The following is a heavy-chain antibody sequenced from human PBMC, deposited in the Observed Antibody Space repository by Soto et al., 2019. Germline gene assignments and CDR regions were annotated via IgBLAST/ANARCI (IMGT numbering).Heavy chain of an antibody. CDR3: AKSREYSSSRPDFDY. CDR1: GFTFDDYA. V-gene: IGHV3-9*01. Sequence: EVQLVESGGGLVQPGRSLRLSCAASGFTFDDYAMHWVRQAPGKGLEWVSGISWNSGNMGYADSVKGRFTISRDNAQNSLYLQMNSLRAEDTALYYYAKSREYSSSRPDFDYWGQGTLVTVSS. D-gene: IGHD6-13*01. J-gene: IGHJ4*02. CDR2: ISWNSGNM.